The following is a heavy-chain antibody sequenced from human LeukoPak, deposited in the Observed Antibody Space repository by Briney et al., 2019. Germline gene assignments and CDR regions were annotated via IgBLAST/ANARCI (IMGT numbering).Heavy chain of an antibody. CDR2: ISSSSSYI. D-gene: IGHD1-7*01. CDR3: ARDGLKLELPPDP. V-gene: IGHV3-21*01. J-gene: IGHJ5*02. Sequence: GGSLRRSCAASGFTFSSYSMNWVRQAPGKGLEWVSSISSSSSYIYYADSVKGRFTISRDNAKNSLYLQMNSLRAEDTAVYYCARDGLKLELPPDPWGQGTLVTVYS. CDR1: GFTFSSYS.